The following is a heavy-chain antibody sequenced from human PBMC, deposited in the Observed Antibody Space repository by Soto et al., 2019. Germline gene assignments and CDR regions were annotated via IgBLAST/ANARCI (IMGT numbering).Heavy chain of an antibody. D-gene: IGHD3-16*01. J-gene: IGHJ4*02. CDR3: ARLVYDTRLDYLYFDF. CDR1: GVSISSGNW. V-gene: IGHV4-4*02. CDR2: IFHDGTA. Sequence: PSDTLYLTCTVSGVSISSGNWWTWVRQSPRKGLEYIGEIFHDGTANYFPSFERRVAMSVDKSKNQFSLKLTSVTAADAAIYYCARLVYDTRLDYLYFDFWRQGAQVTVSS.